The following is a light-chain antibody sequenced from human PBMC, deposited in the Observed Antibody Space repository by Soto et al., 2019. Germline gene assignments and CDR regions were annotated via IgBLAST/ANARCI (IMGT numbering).Light chain of an antibody. CDR3: QQGT. V-gene: IGKV3-11*01. CDR2: DAS. J-gene: IGKJ1*01. CDR1: QSIGNS. Sequence: IVLTHSPATMSLSPLYRATLSCRAIQSIGNSLSLYQQKPGQAPRLLIFDASSRASGIPARFSGNGSGKDFTLTISSLEPEDFAVYFCQQGTFGQGTKVDIK.